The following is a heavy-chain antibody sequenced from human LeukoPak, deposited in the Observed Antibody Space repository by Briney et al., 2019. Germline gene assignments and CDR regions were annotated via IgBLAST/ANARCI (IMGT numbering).Heavy chain of an antibody. CDR3: ARGHVYSSGWSRPYYFDY. Sequence: KPSETLSLTCIVSGGSISSSSYYWGWIRQPPGKGLEWIGSIYYSGSTYYNPSLKSRVTISVDTSKNQFSLKLSSVTAADTAVYYCARGHVYSSGWSRPYYFDYWGQGTLVTVSS. D-gene: IGHD6-19*01. CDR2: IYYSGST. CDR1: GGSISSSSYY. J-gene: IGHJ4*02. V-gene: IGHV4-39*07.